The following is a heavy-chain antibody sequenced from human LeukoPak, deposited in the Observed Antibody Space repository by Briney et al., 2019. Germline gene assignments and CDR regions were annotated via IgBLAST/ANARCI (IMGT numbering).Heavy chain of an antibody. CDR3: ASFPQGCSGGSCYSYYFDY. CDR1: GGSISSGGYY. J-gene: IGHJ4*02. CDR2: IYHSGST. Sequence: SQTLSLTCTVSGGSISSGGYYWSWIRQPPGKGLEWIGYIYHSGSTNYNPSLRSRATISVDKSKNQFSLKLSSVTAADTAVYYCASFPQGCSGGSCYSYYFDYWGQGTLVTVSS. D-gene: IGHD2-15*01. V-gene: IGHV4-30-2*01.